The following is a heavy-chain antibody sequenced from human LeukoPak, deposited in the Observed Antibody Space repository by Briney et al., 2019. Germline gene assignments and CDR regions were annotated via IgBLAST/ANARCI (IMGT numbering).Heavy chain of an antibody. CDR1: GFTFSSYA. Sequence: GGSLRLSCAASGFTFSSYAMSWVRQAPGKGLEWVSAISGSGGSTYYADSVKGRFTISRDNSKNTLYLQRNSLRAEDTAVYYCARKSGYSYGYGRLKYWGQGTLVTVSS. D-gene: IGHD5-18*01. CDR3: ARKSGYSYGYGRLKY. CDR2: ISGSGGST. J-gene: IGHJ4*02. V-gene: IGHV3-23*01.